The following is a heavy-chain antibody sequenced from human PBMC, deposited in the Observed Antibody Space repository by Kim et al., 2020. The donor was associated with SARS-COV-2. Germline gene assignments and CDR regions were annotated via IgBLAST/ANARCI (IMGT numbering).Heavy chain of an antibody. D-gene: IGHD5-12*01. CDR3: ARDPLGYSGYDWPFDY. Sequence: GGSLRLSCAASGFTFSSYSMNWVRQAPGKGLEWVSSISSSSSYIYYADSVKGRFTISRDNAKNSLYLQMNSLRAEDTAVYYCARDPLGYSGYDWPFDYWGQGTLVTVSS. CDR1: GFTFSSYS. V-gene: IGHV3-21*01. J-gene: IGHJ4*02. CDR2: ISSSSSYI.